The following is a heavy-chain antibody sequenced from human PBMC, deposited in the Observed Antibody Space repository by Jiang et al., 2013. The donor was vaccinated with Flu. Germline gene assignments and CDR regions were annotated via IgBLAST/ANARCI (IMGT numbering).Heavy chain of an antibody. CDR1: GGSISSSSYY. V-gene: IGHV4-39*01. D-gene: IGHD6-13*01. CDR3: ARHEEEAGYYFDY. J-gene: IGHJ4*02. Sequence: KPSETLSLTCTVSGGSISSSSYYWGWIRQPPGKGLEWIGSIYYSGSTYXNPSLKSRVTISVDTSKNQFSLKLSSVTAADTAVYYCARHEEEAGYYFDYWGQGTLVTVSS. CDR2: IYYSGST.